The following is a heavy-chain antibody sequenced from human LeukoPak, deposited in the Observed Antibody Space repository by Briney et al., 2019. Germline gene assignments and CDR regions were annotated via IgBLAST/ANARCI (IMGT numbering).Heavy chain of an antibody. CDR2: IIPIFGTA. D-gene: IGHD2-2*01. Sequence: SVKVSCKASGGTFSSYAISWVRQAPGQGLEWMGGIIPIFGTANYAQKFQGRVTITADESTSTAYMELSSLRSEDTAVYYCAGDRAPAAVNWFDPWGQGTLVTVSS. CDR3: AGDRAPAAVNWFDP. J-gene: IGHJ5*02. CDR1: GGTFSSYA. V-gene: IGHV1-69*13.